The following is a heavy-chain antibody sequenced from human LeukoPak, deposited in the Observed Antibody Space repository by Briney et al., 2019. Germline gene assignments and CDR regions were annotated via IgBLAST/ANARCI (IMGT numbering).Heavy chain of an antibody. CDR1: GGSISSYY. CDR3: AREAYSNYVDY. V-gene: IGHV4-59*01. J-gene: IGHJ4*02. Sequence: SETLSLTCTVSGGSISSYYWSWIRQPPGKGLEWIGYIYYSGGTNYNPSLKSRVTISVDTSKNQFSLKLSSVTAADTAVYYCAREAYSNYVDYWGQGTLVTVSS. D-gene: IGHD4-11*01. CDR2: IYYSGGT.